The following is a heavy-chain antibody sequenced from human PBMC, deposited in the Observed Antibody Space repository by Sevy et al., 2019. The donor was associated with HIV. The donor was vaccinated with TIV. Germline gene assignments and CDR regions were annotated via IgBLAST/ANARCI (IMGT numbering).Heavy chain of an antibody. V-gene: IGHV3-49*03. CDR1: GFTFGDYA. CDR3: ARLQGTISPHHYFGMDV. CDR2: IRSKIYGGTP. D-gene: IGHD3-3*01. J-gene: IGHJ6*02. Sequence: GGSLRLSCATSGFTFGDYAVSWLRQAPGKGLQWVGFIRSKIYGGTPEYAASVKGRFTISRDDSKSIAYLQMNSLKTGDTAVYYCARLQGTISPHHYFGMDVWGQGTTVTVSS.